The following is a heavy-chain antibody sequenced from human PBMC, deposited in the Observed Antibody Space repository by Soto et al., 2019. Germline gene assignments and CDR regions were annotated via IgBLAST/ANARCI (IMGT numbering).Heavy chain of an antibody. Sequence: PXGSLRLSCAASVFTFSNYAMTCVRHAPGRGLEWISDISGSAGSTSYADSVKGRFTISRDNSENTLYLNMSSLRADDTAIYYCAKARGTEYVWAVSFHPWGPGTLGNLSS. CDR3: AKARGTEYVWAVSFHP. V-gene: IGHV3-23*01. J-gene: IGHJ5*02. CDR1: VFTFSNYA. D-gene: IGHD3-16*01. CDR2: ISGSAGST.